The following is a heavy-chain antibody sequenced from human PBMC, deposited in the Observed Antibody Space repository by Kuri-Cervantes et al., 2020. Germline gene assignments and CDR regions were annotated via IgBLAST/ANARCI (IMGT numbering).Heavy chain of an antibody. CDR2: ISYDGSNK. CDR3: ASFPSRRFGELDFDY. J-gene: IGHJ4*02. V-gene: IGHV3-30-3*01. D-gene: IGHD3-10*01. CDR1: GFTFSSYA. Sequence: GESLKISCAASGFTFSSYAMHWVRQAPGKGLEWVAVISYDGSNKYYADSVKGRFTISRDNSKNTLYLQMNSLRAEDTAVYYCASFPSRRFGELDFDYWGQGTLVTVSS.